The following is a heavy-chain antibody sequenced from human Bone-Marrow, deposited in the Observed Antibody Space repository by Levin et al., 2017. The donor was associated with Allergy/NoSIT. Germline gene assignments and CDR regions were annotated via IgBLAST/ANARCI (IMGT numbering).Heavy chain of an antibody. J-gene: IGHJ6*02. CDR2: IWYDGSNK. V-gene: IGHV3-33*01. D-gene: IGHD3-9*01. Sequence: GGSLRLSCAASGFTFSSYGMHWVRQAPGKGLEWVAVIWYDGSNKYYADSVKGRFTISRDNSKNTLYLQMNSLRAEDTAVYYCAREGSITISHYYYYYGMDVWGQGTTVTVSS. CDR1: GFTFSSYG. CDR3: AREGSITISHYYYYYGMDV.